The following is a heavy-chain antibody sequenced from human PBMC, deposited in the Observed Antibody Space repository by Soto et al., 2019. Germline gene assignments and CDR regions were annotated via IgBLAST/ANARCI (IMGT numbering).Heavy chain of an antibody. D-gene: IGHD1-20*01. CDR3: ARGYDYYYYGMDV. CDR1: GFTFNRAW. Sequence: PGGSLRLSCAASGFTFNRAWMNWVRQAPGKGLEWVSVIYSGGSTYYADSVKGRFTISRDNSKNTLYLQMNSLRAEDTAVYYCARGYDYYYYGMDVWGQGTTVTVSS. J-gene: IGHJ6*02. CDR2: IYSGGST. V-gene: IGHV3-53*01.